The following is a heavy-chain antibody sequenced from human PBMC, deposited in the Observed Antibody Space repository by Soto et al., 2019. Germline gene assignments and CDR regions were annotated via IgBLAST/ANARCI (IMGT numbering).Heavy chain of an antibody. Sequence: PGGSLRLSCAASGFTFSSYAMSWVRQAPGKGLEWVSAISGSGGSTYYADSVKGRFTISRDNSKNTLYLQMNSLRAEDTAVYYCAKVVAYYYDSSGYPSWGQGTMVTVSS. CDR3: AKVVAYYYDSSGYPS. J-gene: IGHJ3*01. CDR2: ISGSGGST. V-gene: IGHV3-23*01. D-gene: IGHD3-22*01. CDR1: GFTFSSYA.